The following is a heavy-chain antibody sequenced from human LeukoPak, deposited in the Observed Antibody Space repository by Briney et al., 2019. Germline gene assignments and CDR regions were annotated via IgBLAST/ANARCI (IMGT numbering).Heavy chain of an antibody. D-gene: IGHD3-3*01. CDR3: ARATRAIFGVVSSKRSSNWFDP. V-gene: IGHV1-2*02. Sequence: ASVKVSCKASGYTFTGYYMHWVRQAPGQGLEWMGWINPNSGGTNYAQKFQGRVTMTRDTSISTAYMELSRLRSDDTAVYYCARATRAIFGVVSSKRSSNWFDPWGQGTLVTVSS. CDR1: GYTFTGYY. CDR2: INPNSGGT. J-gene: IGHJ5*02.